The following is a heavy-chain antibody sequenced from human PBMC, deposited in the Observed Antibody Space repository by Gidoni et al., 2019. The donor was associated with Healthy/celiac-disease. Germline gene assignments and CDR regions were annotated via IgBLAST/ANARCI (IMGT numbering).Heavy chain of an antibody. CDR2: ISAYNGNT. D-gene: IGHD3-16*02. Sequence: QVQLVQSGAEVKKPGASVKVSCKASGYTFTSYGISWVRQAPGQGLEWMGWISAYNGNTNYAQKLQGRVTMTTDTSTSTAYMELRSLRSDDTAVYYCARELHLGELSLLGWFDPCGQGTLVTVSS. J-gene: IGHJ5*02. CDR1: GYTFTSYG. V-gene: IGHV1-18*01. CDR3: ARELHLGELSLLGWFDP.